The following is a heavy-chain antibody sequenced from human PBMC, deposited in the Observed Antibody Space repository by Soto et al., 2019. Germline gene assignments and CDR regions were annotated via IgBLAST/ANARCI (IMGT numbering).Heavy chain of an antibody. J-gene: IGHJ3*02. CDR1: GFTFSSYA. CDR3: ARFVWWLNAFDI. Sequence: QVQLVESGGGVVQPGRSLRLSCAASGFTFSSYAMHWVRQAPGKGLECVAVISYDGSNKYYADSVKGRFTISRDNSKNTRYLQMNSLRAEDTDVYYCARFVWWLNAFDIWGQGTMVTVSS. V-gene: IGHV3-30-3*01. D-gene: IGHD2-21*01. CDR2: ISYDGSNK.